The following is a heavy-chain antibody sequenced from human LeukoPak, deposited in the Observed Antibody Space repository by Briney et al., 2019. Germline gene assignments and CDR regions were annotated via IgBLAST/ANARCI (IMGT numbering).Heavy chain of an antibody. V-gene: IGHV1-69*01. CDR2: IIPIFGTA. CDR3: ARSTVSSSSEYYFDY. J-gene: IGHJ4*02. CDR1: GGTFSSYA. Sequence: SVKVSCKASGGTFSSYAISWVRQAPGQGLEWMGGIIPIFGTANYAQKFQGRVTITADESTSTAYMELSSLRSEDTAVYYCARSTVSSSSEYYFDYWGQGTLVTVSS. D-gene: IGHD6-6*01.